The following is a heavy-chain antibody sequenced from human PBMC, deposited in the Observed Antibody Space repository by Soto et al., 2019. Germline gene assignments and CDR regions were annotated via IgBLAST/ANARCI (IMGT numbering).Heavy chain of an antibody. J-gene: IGHJ4*02. V-gene: IGHV3-30-3*01. CDR2: ISYDGSNK. CDR1: GFTFSSYA. Sequence: GGSLRLSCAASGFTFSSYAMHWVRQAPGKGLEWVAVISYDGSNKYYADSVKGRFTIPRDNSKNTLYLQMNSLRAEDTAVYYCARDRAMTTVTTGEFDYWGQGTLVTVSS. CDR3: ARDRAMTTVTTGEFDY. D-gene: IGHD4-17*01.